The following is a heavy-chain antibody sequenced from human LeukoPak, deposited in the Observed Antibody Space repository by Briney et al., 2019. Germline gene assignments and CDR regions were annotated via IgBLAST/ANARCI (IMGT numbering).Heavy chain of an antibody. CDR1: GFTFSKYL. CDR3: ARVGGGSCSDTSCSPNDY. D-gene: IGHD2-2*01. CDR2: ISSGSSFI. J-gene: IGHJ4*02. Sequence: GGSLRLSCAASGFTFSKYLMSWVRQAPGQGLEWVSYISSGSSFIYYADSLRGRFTISRDNAKNFMYLQMNSLRAEDTAVYYCARVGGGSCSDTSCSPNDYWGQGTLVTVSS. V-gene: IGHV3-21*01.